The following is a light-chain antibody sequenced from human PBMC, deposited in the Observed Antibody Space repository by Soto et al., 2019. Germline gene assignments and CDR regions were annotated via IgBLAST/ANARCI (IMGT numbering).Light chain of an antibody. CDR1: QSVSSSF. CDR3: QQYDNSPLT. J-gene: IGKJ4*01. V-gene: IGKV3-20*01. Sequence: EIVLTRSPGTLSLSPGERATLSCRASQSVSSSFLAWYQQKPGQAPRLLIYGASSRATGIPDRFSGSGSGTDFTLTISRLEPEDFAVYYCQQYDNSPLTFGGGTKVEIK. CDR2: GAS.